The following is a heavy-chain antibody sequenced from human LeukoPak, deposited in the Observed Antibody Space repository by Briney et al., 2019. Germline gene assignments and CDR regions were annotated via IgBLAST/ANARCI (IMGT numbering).Heavy chain of an antibody. J-gene: IGHJ5*02. CDR3: ARESLTWLQSRTSWFDP. V-gene: IGHV3-21*01. Sequence: GGSLRLSCAASGFTFSSYSMNWVRQAPGKGLEWVSSISSSSSYIYYADSVKGRFTISRDNAKNSLYLQMNSLRAEDTAVYYCARESLTWLQSRTSWFDPWGQGTLVTVSS. CDR2: ISSSSSYI. D-gene: IGHD5-24*01. CDR1: GFTFSSYS.